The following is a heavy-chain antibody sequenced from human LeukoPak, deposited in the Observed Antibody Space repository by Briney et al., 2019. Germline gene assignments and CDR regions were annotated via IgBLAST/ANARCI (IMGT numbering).Heavy chain of an antibody. CDR2: IYSGGST. CDR1: GFTFSSYW. V-gene: IGHV3-53*01. Sequence: GGSLRLSCAASGFTFSSYWMSWVRQAPGKGLEWVSVIYSGGSTYYADSVKGRFTISRDNSKNTLYLQMNSLRAEDTAVYYCARRAVYWGQGTLVTVSS. J-gene: IGHJ4*02. CDR3: ARRAVY. D-gene: IGHD6-25*01.